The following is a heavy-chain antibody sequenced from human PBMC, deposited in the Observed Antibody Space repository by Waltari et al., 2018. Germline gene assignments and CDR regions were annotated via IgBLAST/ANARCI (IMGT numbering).Heavy chain of an antibody. Sequence: QVQLQESGPGLVKPSGTLSLTCAVSGGSISSSNWWGWVRQPPGKGLGWIGEIYHSGSTNYNPSLKSRVTISVDKSKNQFSLKLSSVTAADTAVYYCARIIAAPALSGDYYYYYGMDVWGQGTTVTVSS. CDR1: GGSISSSNW. CDR3: ARIIAAPALSGDYYYYYGMDV. CDR2: IYHSGST. D-gene: IGHD6-6*01. V-gene: IGHV4-4*02. J-gene: IGHJ6*02.